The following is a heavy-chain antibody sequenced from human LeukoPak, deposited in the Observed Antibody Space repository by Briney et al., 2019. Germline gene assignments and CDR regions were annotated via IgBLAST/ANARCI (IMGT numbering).Heavy chain of an antibody. J-gene: IGHJ6*02. CDR2: ISSGGDTT. CDR3: AKDYLMSPAGSDSAYYYYGMDV. Sequence: GGPLRLSCAASGFTFSRYAMSWVRQAPGKGLEWVSGISSGGDTTYYADSVKGRFTISRDNSKNTLYLQTNSLRAEDTAIYYCAKDYLMSPAGSDSAYYYYGMDVWGQGTTVTVSS. CDR1: GFTFSRYA. D-gene: IGHD2-21*02. V-gene: IGHV3-23*01.